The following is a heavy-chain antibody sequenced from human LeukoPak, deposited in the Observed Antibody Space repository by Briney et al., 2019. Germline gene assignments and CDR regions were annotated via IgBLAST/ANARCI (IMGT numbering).Heavy chain of an antibody. CDR3: ATPPRTYLGSSLDY. J-gene: IGHJ4*02. Sequence: GGSLRLSCAASGFTFSTYWMHWVRQDPGKGLVWVSRISSDASITSYADPVKGRFTISRDNAKNTLYLQMNSLRAEDTALYYCATPPRTYLGSSLDYWGQGTLVTVSS. CDR2: ISSDASIT. CDR1: GFTFSTYW. V-gene: IGHV3-74*01. D-gene: IGHD2-15*01.